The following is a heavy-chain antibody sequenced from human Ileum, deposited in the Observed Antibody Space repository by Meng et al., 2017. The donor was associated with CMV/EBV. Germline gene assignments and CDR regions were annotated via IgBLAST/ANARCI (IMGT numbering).Heavy chain of an antibody. Sequence: LQESGPGLLKPAETLSLTCTASGDPISSGSHSWAWFRQPPGKRLEWIGSMYFSGIADYNPSLKSRVTISLHATQKQFSLRLTSVTAADSAVYFCARDLTNKWFYYWGQGTLVTVSS. CDR2: MYFSGIA. D-gene: IGHD1-26*01. CDR1: GDPISSGSHS. J-gene: IGHJ4*02. V-gene: IGHV4-39*07. CDR3: ARDLTNKWFYY.